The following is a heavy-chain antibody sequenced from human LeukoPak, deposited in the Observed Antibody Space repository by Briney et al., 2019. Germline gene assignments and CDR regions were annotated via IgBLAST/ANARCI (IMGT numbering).Heavy chain of an antibody. CDR2: ISAYNGNT. CDR3: ARVRRGYSGYVPLNYYYGMDV. V-gene: IGHV1-18*01. CDR1: GYTFTSYG. J-gene: IGHJ6*02. Sequence: ASVKVSCKASGYTFTSYGISWVRQAPGQGLEWMGWISAYNGNTNYAQKLQGRVTVATDTSTSTAYMELRSLKSDDTAVYYCARVRRGYSGYVPLNYYYGMDVWGQGTTVTVSS. D-gene: IGHD5-12*01.